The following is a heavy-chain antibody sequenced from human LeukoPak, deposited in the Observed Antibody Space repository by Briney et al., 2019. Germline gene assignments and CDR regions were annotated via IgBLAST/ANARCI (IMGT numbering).Heavy chain of an antibody. CDR2: MNPNSGNT. CDR1: GYTFTSYD. V-gene: IGHV1-8*03. D-gene: IGHD4-23*01. CDR3: ARSEARIRGGHFDY. J-gene: IGHJ4*02. Sequence: HWASVKVSCKASGYTFTSYDINWVRQATGQGLEWMGWMNPNSGNTGYAQKFQGRVTITRNTSISTAYMELSSLRSEDTAVYYCARSEARIRGGHFDYWGQGTLVTVSS.